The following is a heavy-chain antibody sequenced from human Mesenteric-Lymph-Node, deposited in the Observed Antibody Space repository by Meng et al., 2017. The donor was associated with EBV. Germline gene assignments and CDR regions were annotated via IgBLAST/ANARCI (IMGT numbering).Heavy chain of an antibody. J-gene: IGHJ4*01. D-gene: IGHD4-11*01. CDR2: INHSGST. V-gene: IGHV4-34*01. CDR1: GGSFSAYY. Sequence: QGRLQQWGAGLLNPSETLPLNCAVYGGSFSAYYWTWIRQPPGKGLEWIGEINHSGSTIYNPSLKSRVTMSVDTSKSQFSLKLSSVTAADTAVYFCARQRSDSRLFDYWGQGTLVTVSS. CDR3: ARQRSDSRLFDY.